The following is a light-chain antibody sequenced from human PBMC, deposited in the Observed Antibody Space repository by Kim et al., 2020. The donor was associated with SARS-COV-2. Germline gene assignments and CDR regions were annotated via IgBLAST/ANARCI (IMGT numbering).Light chain of an antibody. Sequence: GPSITISCTGTSSDVGGYNYGSWYQQHPGKAPKLMIYDVSNRPSGVSNRFSGSKSGNTASLTISGLQAEDEADYYCSSYISSSTVVFGGGTQLTVL. CDR2: DVS. V-gene: IGLV2-14*03. CDR3: SSYISSSTVV. CDR1: SSDVGGYNY. J-gene: IGLJ2*01.